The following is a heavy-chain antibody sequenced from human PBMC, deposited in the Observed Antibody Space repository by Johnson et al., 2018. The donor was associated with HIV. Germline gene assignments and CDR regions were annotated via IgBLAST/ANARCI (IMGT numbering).Heavy chain of an antibody. CDR1: GFTFSGSA. J-gene: IGHJ3*02. CDR3: ARDPYYYDSSGYYYGNDAFDI. D-gene: IGHD3-22*01. CDR2: ISSSGGTI. V-gene: IGHV3-48*04. Sequence: EVQLVESGGGLVQPGGSLKLSCAASGFTFSGSAMHWVRQASGKGLEWVGRISSSGGTIYYADSVKGRFSISRDNAKNSLYLQMNSLRAEDTAVYYCARDPYYYDSSGYYYGNDAFDIWGQGTMVTVSS.